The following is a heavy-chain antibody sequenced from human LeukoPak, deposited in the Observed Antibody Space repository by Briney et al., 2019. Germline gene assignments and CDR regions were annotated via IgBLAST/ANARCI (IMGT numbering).Heavy chain of an antibody. CDR3: ARERESSSWYVGVFWFDP. Sequence: GASVKVSCKATGYTFTSYGISWVRQARGQGLEWMGWISAYNGNTNYAQKLQGRVTMTTDTSTSTAYMGLRSLRSDNTAVYYCARERESSSWYVGVFWFDPWGQGTLVTVSS. D-gene: IGHD6-13*01. V-gene: IGHV1-18*01. CDR2: ISAYNGNT. J-gene: IGHJ5*02. CDR1: GYTFTSYG.